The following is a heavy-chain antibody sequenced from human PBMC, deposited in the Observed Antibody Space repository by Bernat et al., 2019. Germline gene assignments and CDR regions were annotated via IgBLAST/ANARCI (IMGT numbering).Heavy chain of an antibody. Sequence: QVQLVQSGAGVKKPGASVKVSCKASGYTFTSYYMHWVRQAPGQGLEWMGIINPSGGSTSYAQKFQGRVTMTRDTSTSTVYMELSSLRSEDTAVYYCARSDRPDLVLWFGELWRPFDYWGQGTLVTVSS. D-gene: IGHD3-10*01. CDR1: GYTFTSYY. J-gene: IGHJ4*02. CDR2: INPSGGST. CDR3: ARSDRPDLVLWFGELWRPFDY. V-gene: IGHV1-46*03.